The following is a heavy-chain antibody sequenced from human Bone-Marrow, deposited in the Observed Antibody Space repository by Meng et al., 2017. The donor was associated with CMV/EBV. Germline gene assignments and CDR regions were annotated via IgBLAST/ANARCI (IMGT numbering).Heavy chain of an antibody. J-gene: IGHJ3*02. CDR2: ISSSSSTI. CDR1: GFTFSSCS. D-gene: IGHD6-19*01. CDR3: ARPSSGWMYDAFDI. V-gene: IGHV3-48*04. Sequence: GESLKISCAASGFTFSSCSMTWVRQAPGKGLEWVSYISSSSSTIYYADSVKGRFAISRDNARNSLYLQMNSLRAEDTAVYYCARPSSGWMYDAFDIWGQGTMVTVSS.